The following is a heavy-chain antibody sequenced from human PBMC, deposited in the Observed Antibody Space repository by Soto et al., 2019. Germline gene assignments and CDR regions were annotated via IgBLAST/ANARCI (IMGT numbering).Heavy chain of an antibody. CDR1: GFSFSSYA. CDR3: AKGGRRRGSYPPLDY. V-gene: IGHV3-23*01. Sequence: GGSLRLSCGASGFSFSSYAMNWVRQAPGKGLEWVSTISESGTITYYADSVKGRFTISRDNSKNTLYLQMNSLRVDDTAVYYCAKGGRRRGSYPPLDYWGQGALVTVAS. D-gene: IGHD1-26*01. CDR2: ISESGTIT. J-gene: IGHJ4*02.